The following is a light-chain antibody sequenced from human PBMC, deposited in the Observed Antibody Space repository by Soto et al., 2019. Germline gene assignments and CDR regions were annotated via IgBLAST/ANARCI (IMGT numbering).Light chain of an antibody. CDR2: KAS. Sequence: DIQMTQSPSTLSASVGDRVTITCRASQSIRSWLAWYQQKPGRAPKLLIYKASSLESGVPSRFSGSGSGTDFTLTISSLQPDDFATYYCQQYNSYSWTFRQGTKVEI. CDR3: QQYNSYSWT. J-gene: IGKJ1*01. V-gene: IGKV1-5*03. CDR1: QSIRSW.